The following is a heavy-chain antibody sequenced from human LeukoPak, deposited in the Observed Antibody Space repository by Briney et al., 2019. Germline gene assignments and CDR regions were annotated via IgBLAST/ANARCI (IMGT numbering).Heavy chain of an antibody. V-gene: IGHV3-23*01. CDR3: AKDPLVGATS. Sequence: GGSLRLSCAASGFTFSSYAMSWVRQASGKGLEWVSVISDSGGSTYYADSVKGRFTISRDNSKNTLFLQMNTLRAEDTAVYSCAKDPLVGATSWGQGTLVTVSS. J-gene: IGHJ4*02. CDR2: ISDSGGST. CDR1: GFTFSSYA. D-gene: IGHD1-26*01.